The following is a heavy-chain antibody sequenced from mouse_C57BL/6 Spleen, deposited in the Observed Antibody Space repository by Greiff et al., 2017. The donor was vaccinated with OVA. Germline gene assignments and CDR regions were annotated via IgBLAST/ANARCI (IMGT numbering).Heavy chain of an antibody. CDR1: GFNIKDDY. J-gene: IGHJ2*01. CDR3: TYDYDRYCDY. V-gene: IGHV14-4*01. D-gene: IGHD2-4*01. CDR2: IDPENGDT. Sequence: VQLKESGAELVRPGASVKLSCTASGFNIKDDYMHWVKQRPEQGLEWIGWIDPENGDTEYASKFQGKATITADTSSNTAYLQLSSLTSEDTAVYYCTYDYDRYCDYWGQGTTLTVSS.